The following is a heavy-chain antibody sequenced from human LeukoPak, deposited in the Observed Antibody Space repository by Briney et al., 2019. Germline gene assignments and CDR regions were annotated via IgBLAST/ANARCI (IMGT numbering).Heavy chain of an antibody. V-gene: IGHV4-39*01. CDR2: ISYGGST. CDR1: GGSISSSSYS. CDR3: ARPGYHSYYYDRGGYFDY. Sequence: PSETLSLTCTVSGGSISSSSYSWGWIRQPPGKGLEWIGIISYGGSTHYNQSLKSRVTISVDTSKNQFSLKLSSVTAADTAVYYCARPGYHSYYYDRGGYFDYWGQGTLVTVSS. J-gene: IGHJ4*02. D-gene: IGHD3-22*01.